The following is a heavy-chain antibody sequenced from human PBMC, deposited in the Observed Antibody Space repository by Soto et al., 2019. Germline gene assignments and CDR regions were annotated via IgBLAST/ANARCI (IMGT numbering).Heavy chain of an antibody. Sequence: SETLSLTCTVSGGSISSSSYYWGWIRQPPGKGLEWIGSIYYSGSTYYNPSLKSRVTISVDTSKNQFSLKLSSVTAADTAVYYCARQTPITMIVVVIPNWFDPWGQGTLVTVSS. J-gene: IGHJ5*02. CDR2: IYYSGST. CDR1: GGSISSSSYY. D-gene: IGHD3-22*01. CDR3: ARQTPITMIVVVIPNWFDP. V-gene: IGHV4-39*01.